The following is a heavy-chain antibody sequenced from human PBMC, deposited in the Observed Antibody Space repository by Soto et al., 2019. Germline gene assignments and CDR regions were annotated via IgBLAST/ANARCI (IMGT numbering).Heavy chain of an antibody. Sequence: QVQLVQSGAEVKKPGSSVKVSCKASGGTFSPYTINWVRQAPGQGLEWMGRIIPFHGVTNYAQKFQARVTITADKSTSTAYMELSGLRFEDTAMYYCTIDWEFTVSTWSFVGFWGRGTLVTVSS. CDR3: TIDWEFTVSTWSFVGF. V-gene: IGHV1-69*08. CDR2: IIPFHGVT. J-gene: IGHJ4*02. CDR1: GGTFSPYT. D-gene: IGHD3-9*01.